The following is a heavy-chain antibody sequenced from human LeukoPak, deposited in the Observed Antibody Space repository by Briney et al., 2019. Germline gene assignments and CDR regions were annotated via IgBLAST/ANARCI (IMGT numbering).Heavy chain of an antibody. D-gene: IGHD2-2*01. CDR1: GFTFSSYW. J-gene: IGHJ4*02. CDR2: INSDGSST. Sequence: GGPRRLSCAAAGFTFSSYWMHWVRQAPGKGLVWVSRINSDGSSTSYADSVKGRFTISRDNAKNTLYLQMNSLRAEDTAVYYCARGDIVVVPADVRYYFDYWGQGTLVTVSS. V-gene: IGHV3-74*01. CDR3: ARGDIVVVPADVRYYFDY.